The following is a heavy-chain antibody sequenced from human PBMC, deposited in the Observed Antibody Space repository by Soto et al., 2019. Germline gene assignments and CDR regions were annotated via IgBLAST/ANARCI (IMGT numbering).Heavy chain of an antibody. D-gene: IGHD3-16*02. Sequence: QVHQVQSGTEVKKPGSSVKVSCKASGGTFSSSGFSWVRQAPGQGLEWMGMIVPSLDTTNYAQKFQARVTITADEATSTAYMELRSLRSEDTAVYYCARWPQPRYTADPYAVDVWGQGTRVIVSS. J-gene: IGHJ6*02. CDR3: ARWPQPRYTADPYAVDV. V-gene: IGHV1-69*11. CDR2: IVPSLDTT. CDR1: GGTFSSSG.